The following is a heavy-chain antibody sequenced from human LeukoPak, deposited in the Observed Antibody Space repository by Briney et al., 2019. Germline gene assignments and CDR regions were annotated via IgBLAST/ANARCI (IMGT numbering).Heavy chain of an antibody. D-gene: IGHD6-13*01. Sequence: SETLSLTCAVYGGSFSGYYWSWIRQPPGKGLEWIGEINHSGSTNYNPSLKSRVTISVDTSKNQFSLKLSSVTAADTAVYYCARSYSSSWPFDYWGQGTLVTVFS. J-gene: IGHJ4*02. CDR3: ARSYSSSWPFDY. CDR2: INHSGST. V-gene: IGHV4-34*01. CDR1: GGSFSGYY.